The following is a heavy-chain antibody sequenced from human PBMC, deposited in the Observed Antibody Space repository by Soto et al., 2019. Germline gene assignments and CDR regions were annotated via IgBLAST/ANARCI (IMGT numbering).Heavy chain of an antibody. Sequence: GGSLRLSCAASGFTFSSYGMHWVRQAPGKGLEWVAVIWYDGSNKYYADSVKGRFTISRDNSKNTLYLQMNSLRAEDTAVYYCARDQLIVVVPAAIPYYYGMDVWGQGTTVTSP. CDR1: GFTFSSYG. D-gene: IGHD2-2*02. V-gene: IGHV3-33*01. J-gene: IGHJ6*02. CDR3: ARDQLIVVVPAAIPYYYGMDV. CDR2: IWYDGSNK.